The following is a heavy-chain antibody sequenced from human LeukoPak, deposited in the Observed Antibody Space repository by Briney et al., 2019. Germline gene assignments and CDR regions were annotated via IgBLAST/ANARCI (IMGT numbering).Heavy chain of an antibody. CDR1: GFTFSSYW. V-gene: IGHV3-7*01. CDR2: IKQDGSEK. CDR3: ARDVLLITGTFYYYYYGMDV. J-gene: IGHJ6*02. D-gene: IGHD1-7*01. Sequence: GGSLRLSCAASGFTFSSYWMSWVRQAPGKGLEWVANIKQDGSEKYYVDSVKGRFTISRDNAKNSLHLQMNSLRAEDTAVYYCARDVLLITGTFYYYYYGMDVWGQGTTVTVSS.